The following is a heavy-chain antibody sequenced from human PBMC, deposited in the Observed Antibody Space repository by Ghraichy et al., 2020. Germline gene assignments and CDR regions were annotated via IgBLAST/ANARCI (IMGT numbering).Heavy chain of an antibody. CDR1: GYTFTYYY. D-gene: IGHD2-15*01. CDR2: INPNSGGT. CDR3: ARGKSCSGGTCYSSYYGMDV. J-gene: IGHJ6*02. V-gene: IGHV1-2*06. Sequence: ASVKVSCKTSGYTFTYYYMHWVRQAPGQGLEWLGRINPNSGGTNYAQKFQGRVTMTRDTSISTGYMELSTLTSDDMAVYYCARGKSCSGGTCYSSYYGMDVWGQGTTLTVSS.